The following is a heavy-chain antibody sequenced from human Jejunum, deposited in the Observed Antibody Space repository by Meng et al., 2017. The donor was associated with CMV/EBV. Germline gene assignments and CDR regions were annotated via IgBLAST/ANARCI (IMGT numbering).Heavy chain of an antibody. Sequence: SGDSINRPGYYWTWIRQPPGKGLEWIGNIHYSGVTYYNPSLKRRLTISMDPSKNQFSLNLTSVTAADTAVYFCVRDSIDNGNYGLDYWGQGTLVTVSS. CDR1: GDSINRPGYY. V-gene: IGHV4-30-4*01. CDR2: IHYSGVT. J-gene: IGHJ4*02. D-gene: IGHD3-16*01. CDR3: VRDSIDNGNYGLDY.